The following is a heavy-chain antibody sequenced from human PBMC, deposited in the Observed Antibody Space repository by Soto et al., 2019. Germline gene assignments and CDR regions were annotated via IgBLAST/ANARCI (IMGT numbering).Heavy chain of an antibody. D-gene: IGHD3-16*02. CDR3: AISTGGFGGLFVVPSDY. J-gene: IGHJ4*02. CDR1: GFSYESYA. Sequence: DVQLEESGGGLFQPGGSLRLSCAASGFSYESYAMSWVRQAPGKGLEWVSGINSGGTVAHYADSVKGRFAISRDNSKNTLSLEMNSLRADDTGLYYCAISTGGFGGLFVVPSDYWGQGTLVTVSS. CDR2: INSGGTVA. V-gene: IGHV3-23*04.